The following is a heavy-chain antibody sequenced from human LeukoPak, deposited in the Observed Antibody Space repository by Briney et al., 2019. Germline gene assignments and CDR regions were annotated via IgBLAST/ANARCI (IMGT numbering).Heavy chain of an antibody. J-gene: IGHJ5*02. Sequence: PSETLSLTCSVSGGSITSRGYYWGWVRQSPAKGLEWIGSINYSGTTFYNPSLRSRVSISVDTSKNQFSLKVTSVTAADTALYYCARQDDQDPGDPNWFDPWGQGTLVTVSS. CDR1: GGSITSRGYY. V-gene: IGHV4-39*01. CDR2: INYSGTT. D-gene: IGHD4-17*01. CDR3: ARQDDQDPGDPNWFDP.